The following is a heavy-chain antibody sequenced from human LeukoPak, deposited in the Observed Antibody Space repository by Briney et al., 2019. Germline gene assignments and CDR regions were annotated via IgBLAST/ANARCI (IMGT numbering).Heavy chain of an antibody. CDR3: AREGWFGESSFAY. J-gene: IGHJ4*02. V-gene: IGHV5-51*01. D-gene: IGHD3-10*01. Sequence: GESLRISCKTSGYIFTSDWIGWVRQMPGKGLEWMGIIHPGDSDTRYSPSFQGQVTFSADKSISTAYLQWSSLKASDSAIYYCAREGWFGESSFAYWGQGTLVTVSS. CDR1: GYIFTSDW. CDR2: IHPGDSDT.